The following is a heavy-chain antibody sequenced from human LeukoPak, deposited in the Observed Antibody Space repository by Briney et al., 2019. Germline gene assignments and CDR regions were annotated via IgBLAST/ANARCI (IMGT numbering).Heavy chain of an antibody. J-gene: IGHJ3*02. CDR3: ARGISGWYWGAFDI. CDR1: GGSFSGYY. D-gene: IGHD6-19*01. Sequence: SETLSLTCAVYGGSFSGYYWSWIRQPPGKGLEWIGEINHSGSTNYNPSLKSRVTISVDTSKNQFSLKLSSVTAADTAVYYCARGISGWYWGAFDIWGQGTMVTVSS. V-gene: IGHV4-34*01. CDR2: INHSGST.